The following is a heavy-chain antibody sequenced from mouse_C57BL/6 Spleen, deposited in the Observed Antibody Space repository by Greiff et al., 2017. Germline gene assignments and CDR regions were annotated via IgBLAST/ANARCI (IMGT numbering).Heavy chain of an antibody. CDR1: GYAFSSSW. V-gene: IGHV1-82*01. J-gene: IGHJ2*01. Sequence: QVQLQQSGPELVKPGASVKISCKASGYAFSSSWMNWVKQRPGKGLEWIGRIYPGDGDTNYNGKFKGKATLTADKSSSTAYMQLSSLTSEDSAVYFCARSYYDYPHFDYWGQGTTLTVSS. CDR2: IYPGDGDT. CDR3: ARSYYDYPHFDY. D-gene: IGHD2-4*01.